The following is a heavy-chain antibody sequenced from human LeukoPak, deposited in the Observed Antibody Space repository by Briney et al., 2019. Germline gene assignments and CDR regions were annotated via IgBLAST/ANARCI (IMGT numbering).Heavy chain of an antibody. CDR3: ARGQKLSYFDY. V-gene: IGHV3-48*03. CDR1: GFTFSSYE. Sequence: PGGSLRLSCAASGFTFSSYEMNWVRQAPGKGLEWVSYNSSSGSTIYYADSVKGRFTISRDNAKNSLYLQMNSLRAEDTAVYYCARGQKLSYFDYWGQGTLVTVSS. CDR2: NSSSGSTI. J-gene: IGHJ4*02.